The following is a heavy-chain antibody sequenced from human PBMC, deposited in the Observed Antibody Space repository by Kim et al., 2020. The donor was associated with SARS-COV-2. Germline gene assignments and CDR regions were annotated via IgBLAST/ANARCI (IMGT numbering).Heavy chain of an antibody. V-gene: IGHV1-46*01. D-gene: IGHD3-9*01. Sequence: ASVKVSCKASGYTFTSYYMHWVRQAPGQGLEWMGIINPSGGSTSYAQKFQGRVTMTRDTSTSTVYMELSSLRSEDTAVYYCARGRHDILTGYYFDYWGQGTLVTVSS. CDR3: ARGRHDILTGYYFDY. J-gene: IGHJ4*02. CDR2: INPSGGST. CDR1: GYTFTSYY.